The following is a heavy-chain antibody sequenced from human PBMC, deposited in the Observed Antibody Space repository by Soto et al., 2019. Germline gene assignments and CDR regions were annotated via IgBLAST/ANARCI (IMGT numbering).Heavy chain of an antibody. CDR3: ASLSGYFLGYFDN. D-gene: IGHD3-22*01. CDR1: GDSISSGDHY. CDR2: ISYGGYT. J-gene: IGHJ4*02. Sequence: QVQLQESGPGLLKPSQTLSLSCTVSGDSISSGDHYWSRHRQPPGKGLDWNVHISYGGYTFYTPSLQSRNTMSVDTTKVHAYLKLVSVTAADTDVYYCASLSGYFLGYFDNWGQGTPVTVSS. V-gene: IGHV4-30-4*01.